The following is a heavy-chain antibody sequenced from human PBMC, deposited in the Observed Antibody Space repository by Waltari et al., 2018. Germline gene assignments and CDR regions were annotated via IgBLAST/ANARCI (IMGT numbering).Heavy chain of an antibody. J-gene: IGHJ6*02. Sequence: QVQLQQWGAGLLKPSETLSLTCAVYGGSFSGYYWSWIRQPPGKGLEWIGEINHSGSTTYNPSLKSRVTISVDTSKNQFSLKLSSVTAADTAVYYCARAYSSSWYPTYYYYGMDVWGQGTTVTVSS. D-gene: IGHD6-13*01. V-gene: IGHV4-34*01. CDR2: INHSGST. CDR3: ARAYSSSWYPTYYYYGMDV. CDR1: GGSFSGYY.